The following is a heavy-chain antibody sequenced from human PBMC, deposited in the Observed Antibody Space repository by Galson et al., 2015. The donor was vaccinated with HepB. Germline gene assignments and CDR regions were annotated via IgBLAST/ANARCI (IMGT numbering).Heavy chain of an antibody. D-gene: IGHD1-1*01. CDR1: GYTFTSYY. J-gene: IGHJ4*02. CDR2: INPSGGST. V-gene: IGHV1-46*03. CDR3: ARVGPNNWNDQRAPPFDY. Sequence: SVKVSCKASGYTFTSYYMHWVRQAPGQGLEWMGIINPSGGSTSYAQKFQGRVTMTRDTSTSTVYMELSSLRSEDTAVYYCARVGPNNWNDQRAPPFDYWGQGTLVTVSS.